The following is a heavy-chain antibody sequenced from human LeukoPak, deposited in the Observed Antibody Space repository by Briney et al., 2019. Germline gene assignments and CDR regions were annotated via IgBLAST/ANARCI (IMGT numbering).Heavy chain of an antibody. D-gene: IGHD1-26*01. Sequence: PGGSLRLSCTASEFTFSSYEMNWVRQAPGKGLEWVSYISSDGSTKYYADSVKGRFTISRDNAKNSLFLQMNSLRAGDTAVYYCARENSGTYYYWGQGTMVTVSS. V-gene: IGHV3-48*03. CDR2: ISSDGSTK. CDR1: EFTFSSYE. J-gene: IGHJ4*02. CDR3: ARENSGTYYY.